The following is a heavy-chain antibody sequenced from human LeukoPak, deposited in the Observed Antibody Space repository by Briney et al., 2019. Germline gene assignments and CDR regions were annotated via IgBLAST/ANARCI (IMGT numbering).Heavy chain of an antibody. D-gene: IGHD2-2*01. CDR1: GYTFTGYY. CDR3: ARSLFVVVPAAMFVEDWFDP. Sequence: ASVKVSCKASGYTFTGYYMHWVRQAPGQGLEWMGWINPNSGGTNYAQKFQGRVTMTRDTPISTAYMELSRLRSDDTAVYYCARSLFVVVPAAMFVEDWFDPWGQGTLVTVSS. CDR2: INPNSGGT. J-gene: IGHJ5*02. V-gene: IGHV1-2*02.